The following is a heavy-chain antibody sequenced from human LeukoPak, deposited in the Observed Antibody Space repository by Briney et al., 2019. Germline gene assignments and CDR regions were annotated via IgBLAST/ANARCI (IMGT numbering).Heavy chain of an antibody. CDR3: ARDHCSSTSCYAPREYYYYYGMDV. J-gene: IGHJ6*02. Sequence: ASVKVSCKASGYTFTSYGISWVRQAPGQGLEWMGWISAYNGNTNYAQKLQGRVTMTTDTSTSTAYMELRSLRSDDTAVYYCARDHCSSTSCYAPREYYYYYGMDVWGQGTLVTVSS. CDR2: ISAYNGNT. CDR1: GYTFTSYG. V-gene: IGHV1-18*04. D-gene: IGHD2-2*01.